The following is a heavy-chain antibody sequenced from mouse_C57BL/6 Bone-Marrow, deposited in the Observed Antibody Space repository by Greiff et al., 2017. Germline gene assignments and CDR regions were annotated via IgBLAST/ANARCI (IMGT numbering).Heavy chain of an antibody. V-gene: IGHV1-53*01. Sequence: VQLQQSGTELVKPGASVKLSCKASGYTFTSYWMHWVKQRPGQGLEWIGNINPSNGGTNYNEKFKSKATLTVDKSSSTAYMQLSSLTSEDSAVYYCARVRPLTYYFDYWGQGTTLTVSS. CDR1: GYTFTSYW. J-gene: IGHJ2*01. CDR3: ARVRPLTYYFDY. D-gene: IGHD1-2*01. CDR2: INPSNGGT.